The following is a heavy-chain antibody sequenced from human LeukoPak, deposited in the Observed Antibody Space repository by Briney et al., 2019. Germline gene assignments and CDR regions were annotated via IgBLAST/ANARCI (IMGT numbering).Heavy chain of an antibody. CDR1: GYTLTELS. Sequence: GASVKVSCKVSGYTLTELSMHWVRQAPGKGLDWMGGFDPEDGEIIYTQKFQGRVTMTEDTSTDTAYMELSSLRSEDTAVYYCATKGLDDYLPPYDFDYWGQGTLVTVSS. CDR3: ATKGLDDYLPPYDFDY. V-gene: IGHV1-24*01. J-gene: IGHJ4*02. CDR2: FDPEDGEI. D-gene: IGHD3-16*01.